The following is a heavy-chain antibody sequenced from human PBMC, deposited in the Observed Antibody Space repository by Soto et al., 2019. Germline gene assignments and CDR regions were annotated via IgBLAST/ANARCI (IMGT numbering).Heavy chain of an antibody. CDR2: IKSKTNGGTT. CDR1: GFSFNDAW. CDR3: VTETSGAFHT. V-gene: IGHV3-15*07. Sequence: EVQLVESGGGLVKPGGSLRLSCAASGFSFNDAWMNWVRQAPGKGLEWVGLIKSKTNGGTTAYAAPVTGRFTISRDDSKNTLYLQMNSLKIEDTAVFYCVTETSGAFHTWDQGTMVTVSS. D-gene: IGHD7-27*01. J-gene: IGHJ3*02.